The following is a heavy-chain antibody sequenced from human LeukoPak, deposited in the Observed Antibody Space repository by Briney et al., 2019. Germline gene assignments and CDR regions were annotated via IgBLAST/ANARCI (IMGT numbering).Heavy chain of an antibody. CDR3: AREGSSSETWVY. V-gene: IGHV1-69*13. CDR2: IIPIFGTA. Sequence: SVKVSCKASGGTFGSYAISWVRQAPGQGLEWMGGIIPIFGTANYAQKFQGRVTTTADESTSTAYMELSSLRSEDTAVYYCAREGSSSETWVYWGQGTLVTVSS. CDR1: GGTFGSYA. J-gene: IGHJ4*02. D-gene: IGHD6-6*01.